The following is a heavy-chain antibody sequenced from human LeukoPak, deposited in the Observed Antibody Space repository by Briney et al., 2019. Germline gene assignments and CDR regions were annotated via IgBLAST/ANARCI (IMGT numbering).Heavy chain of an antibody. CDR3: ARGPIVGVVTWFDP. D-gene: IGHD3-3*02. CDR2: INSDGSST. Sequence: GGSLRLSCAASGFTFSSYWMHWVRPAPGKGLVWVSRINSDGSSTSYADSVKGRFTISRDNAKNTLYLQMNSLRAEDTAVYYCARGPIVGVVTWFDPWGQGTLVTVSS. J-gene: IGHJ5*02. CDR1: GFTFSSYW. V-gene: IGHV3-74*01.